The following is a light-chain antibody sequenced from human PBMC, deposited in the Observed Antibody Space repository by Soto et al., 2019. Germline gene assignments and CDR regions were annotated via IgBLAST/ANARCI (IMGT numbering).Light chain of an antibody. CDR3: QQRSNWPPVT. CDR1: QSVGRH. CDR2: DAS. Sequence: EIVLTQSPATLSLSPGERATLSCRASQSVGRHLNWYRLKPGQAPRLLIYDASERATGIPARFSGSGSGTDFTLTISSLEPEDFVVYYCQQRSNWPPVTFGGGTKVDIK. J-gene: IGKJ4*01. V-gene: IGKV3-11*01.